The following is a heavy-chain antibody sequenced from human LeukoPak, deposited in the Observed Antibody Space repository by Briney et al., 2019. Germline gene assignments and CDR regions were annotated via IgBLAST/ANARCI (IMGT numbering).Heavy chain of an antibody. Sequence: GGSLRLSCAASGFTFSDYYMSWIRQAPGKGLEWVSYIGSSGSTIYYADSVKGRFTISRDNAKNSLYLQMNSLRAEDTAVYYCARHLNHNAAAGTGGPFDYWGQGTLVTVSS. V-gene: IGHV3-11*01. CDR2: IGSSGSTI. J-gene: IGHJ4*02. CDR1: GFTFSDYY. CDR3: ARHLNHNAAAGTGGPFDY. D-gene: IGHD6-13*01.